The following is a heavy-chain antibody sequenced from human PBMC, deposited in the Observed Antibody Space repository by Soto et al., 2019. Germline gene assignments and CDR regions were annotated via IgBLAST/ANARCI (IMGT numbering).Heavy chain of an antibody. V-gene: IGHV3-7*01. J-gene: IGHJ5*02. D-gene: IGHD2-15*01. CDR2: IKQDGSEK. Sequence: EVQLVESGGGLVQPGGSLRLSCAASGFTFSTYWMSWVRQAPGKGLEWVANIKQDGSEKYYVDSGRGRFTISRANANNSPYLQMNSLRAEDTAVYYCARSQVYCSGGSCNGNWFDPWGQGTLVTVSS. CDR3: ARSQVYCSGGSCNGNWFDP. CDR1: GFTFSTYW.